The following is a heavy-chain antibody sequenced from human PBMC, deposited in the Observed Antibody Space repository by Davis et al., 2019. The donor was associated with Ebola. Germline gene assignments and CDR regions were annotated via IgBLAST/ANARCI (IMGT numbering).Heavy chain of an antibody. J-gene: IGHJ5*02. Sequence: ASVKVSCKASGDTFTSYGISWVRQAPGQGLEWMGWISAYNGNTTYAQKLHRRVTMTTDTSTSTAYMELRSLRSDDTAVYYCARDVTMVRGGWFDPWGQGTLVTVSS. CDR1: GDTFTSYG. D-gene: IGHD3-10*01. CDR3: ARDVTMVRGGWFDP. CDR2: ISAYNGNT. V-gene: IGHV1-18*01.